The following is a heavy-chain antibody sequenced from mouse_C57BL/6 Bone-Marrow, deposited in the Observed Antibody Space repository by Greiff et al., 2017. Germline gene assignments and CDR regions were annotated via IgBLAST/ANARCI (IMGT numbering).Heavy chain of an antibody. CDR2: IYPGDGDT. CDR1: GYAFSSSW. D-gene: IGHD1-1*01. CDR3: ARSYGSSYAMDY. J-gene: IGHJ4*01. V-gene: IGHV1-82*01. Sequence: ESGPELVKPGASVKISCKASGYAFSSSWMNWVKQRPGKGLEWIGRIYPGDGDTNYNGKFKGKATLTADKSSSTAYMQLSSLTSEDSAVYCCARSYGSSYAMDYWGQGTSVTVSS.